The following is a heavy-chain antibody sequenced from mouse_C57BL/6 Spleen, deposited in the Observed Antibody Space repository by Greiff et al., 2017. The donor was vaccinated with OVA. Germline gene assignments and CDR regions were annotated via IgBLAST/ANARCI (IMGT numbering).Heavy chain of an antibody. CDR3: ARQPSGYAMDY. V-gene: IGHV1-80*01. CDR1: GYAFSSYW. Sequence: VNVVESGAELVKPGASVKISCKASGYAFSSYWMNWVKQRPGKGLEWIGQIYPGDGDTNYNGKFKGKATLTADKSSSTAYMQLSSLTSEDSAVYFCARQPSGYAMDYWGQGTSVTVSS. CDR2: IYPGDGDT. J-gene: IGHJ4*01. D-gene: IGHD3-1*01.